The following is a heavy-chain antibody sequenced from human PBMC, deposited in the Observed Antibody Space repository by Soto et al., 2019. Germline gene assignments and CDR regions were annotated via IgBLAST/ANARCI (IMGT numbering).Heavy chain of an antibody. D-gene: IGHD4-17*01. Sequence: GGSLRLSCAASGFTFSSYGMHWVRQAPGKGLEWVAVIWYDGSNKYYADSVKGRFTISRDNSKNTLYLQMNSLRAEDTAMYYCARTALHDYGDYDPFPYWFDPWGQGTLVTVSS. J-gene: IGHJ5*02. CDR2: IWYDGSNK. CDR1: GFTFSSYG. CDR3: ARTALHDYGDYDPFPYWFDP. V-gene: IGHV3-33*01.